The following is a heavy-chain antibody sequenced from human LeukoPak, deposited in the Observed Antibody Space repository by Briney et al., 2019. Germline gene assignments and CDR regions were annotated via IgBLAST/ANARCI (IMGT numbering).Heavy chain of an antibody. CDR2: IYYSGST. CDR1: GGSISSSSYY. J-gene: IGHJ3*02. Sequence: PSETLSLTCTVSGGSISSSSYYWGWIRQPPGKGLEWIGYIYYSGSTNYNPSLKSRVTISVDTSKNQFSLKLSSVTAADTAVYYCARHKPADSSGPDAFDIWGQGTMVTVSS. CDR3: ARHKPADSSGPDAFDI. V-gene: IGHV4-61*05. D-gene: IGHD3-22*01.